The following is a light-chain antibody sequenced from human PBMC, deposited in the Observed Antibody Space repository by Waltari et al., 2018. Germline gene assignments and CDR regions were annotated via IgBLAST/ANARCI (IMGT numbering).Light chain of an antibody. Sequence: DIQLTQSPSFLSASVGDRVTITCRDSQGISSYLAWYQQEPGKAPKLLISSASTLQSGVPSRFSGSGSGTAFTLTISSLQPEDFAAYYCQQLHTYPYTFGQGTKVEIK. V-gene: IGKV1-9*01. CDR1: QGISSY. J-gene: IGKJ2*01. CDR3: QQLHTYPYT. CDR2: SAS.